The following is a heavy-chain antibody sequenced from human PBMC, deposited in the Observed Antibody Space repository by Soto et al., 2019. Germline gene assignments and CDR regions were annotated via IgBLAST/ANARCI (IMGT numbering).Heavy chain of an antibody. V-gene: IGHV3-23*01. CDR1: GFTFSSYA. CDR2: ISASEAST. J-gene: IGHJ2*01. Sequence: EVQLLESGGGLVQPGGSLRLPCAASGFTFSSYAMSWVRQAPGKGLEWVSAISASEASTYYANSVKGRFTITRDNSKKTLYLQMNSVRAEDTALYDGAKVLGSSGWVWWYFDLWGRGTLVIVSS. CDR3: AKVLGSSGWVWWYFDL. D-gene: IGHD6-19*01.